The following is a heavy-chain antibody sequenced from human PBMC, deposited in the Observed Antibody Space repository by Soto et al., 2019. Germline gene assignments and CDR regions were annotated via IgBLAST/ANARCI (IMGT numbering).Heavy chain of an antibody. Sequence: GESLKISCKGSGYSFTSYWIGWVRQMPGKGLEWMGIIYPGDSDTRYSPSFQGQVTISADKSISTAYLQWSSLKASDTAMYYCARQHSNYYYGMDVWGQGTTVTVSS. V-gene: IGHV5-51*01. D-gene: IGHD4-4*01. J-gene: IGHJ6*02. CDR3: ARQHSNYYYGMDV. CDR1: GYSFTSYW. CDR2: IYPGDSDT.